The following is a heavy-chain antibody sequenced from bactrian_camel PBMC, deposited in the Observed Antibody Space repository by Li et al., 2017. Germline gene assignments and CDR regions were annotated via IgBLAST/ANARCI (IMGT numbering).Heavy chain of an antibody. J-gene: IGHJ6*01. Sequence: VQLVESGGGLVQPGGSLRLSCAASGFTFSMFAMSWVRQAPGKGLEWVSASGTSGGSTAYTDSVKGRFTISRDNGKSTVYLQMNRLTREDTAVYYGVRGADDGILWEDRGYWGQGNQVTVS. CDR3: VRGADDGILWEDRGY. V-gene: IGHV3S40*01. CDR2: SGTSGGST. CDR1: GFTFSMFA. D-gene: IGHD6*01.